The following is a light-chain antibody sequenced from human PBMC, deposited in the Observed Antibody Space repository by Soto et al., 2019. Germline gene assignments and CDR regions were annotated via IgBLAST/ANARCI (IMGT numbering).Light chain of an antibody. CDR1: NIRTKS. Sequence: SYELTQRPSVSVAPGQTARITCGGNNIRTKSVHWYQQRPGQAPVLVVYDDSDRPSGIPERFSGSNSGNTATLTISRVEARDEADYYCQVWDTSDRGVFGAGTKVTVL. CDR3: QVWDTSDRGV. V-gene: IGLV3-21*02. CDR2: DDS. J-gene: IGLJ1*01.